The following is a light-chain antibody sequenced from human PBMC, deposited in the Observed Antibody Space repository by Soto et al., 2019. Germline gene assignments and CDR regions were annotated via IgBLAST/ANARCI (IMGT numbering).Light chain of an antibody. J-gene: IGKJ2*01. CDR1: QSVSSN. CDR2: GAS. V-gene: IGKV3-15*01. CDR3: QQYNNWPPRAYT. Sequence: EIVMTQSPATLYVSPGERATLSCRASQSVSSNLAWYQQKPGQAPRLLIYGASTRATGIPARFSGSGSGTEFALTISSLQSEDFAVYDCQQYNNWPPRAYTFGQGTKLEIK.